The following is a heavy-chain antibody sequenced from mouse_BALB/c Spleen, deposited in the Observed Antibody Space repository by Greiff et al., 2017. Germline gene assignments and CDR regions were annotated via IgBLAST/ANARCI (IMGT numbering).Heavy chain of an antibody. V-gene: IGHV1-39*01. J-gene: IGHJ2*01. CDR3: ARGSSTMITEGYFDY. CDR2: IDPYYGGT. CDR1: GYSFTGYN. Sequence: VQLKESGPELVKPGASVKISCKASGYSFTGYNMNWVKQRNGKRLEWIGNIDPYYGGTSYNQKFKGKATLTVDKSSSTAYMQLKSLTSEDSAVYYCARGSSTMITEGYFDYWGQGTTLTVSS. D-gene: IGHD2-4*01.